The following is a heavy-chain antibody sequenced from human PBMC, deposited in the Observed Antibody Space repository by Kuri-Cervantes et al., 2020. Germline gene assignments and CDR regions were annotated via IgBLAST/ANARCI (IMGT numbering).Heavy chain of an antibody. CDR1: GFTFSSYA. CDR3: ARSALKLRGCVSY. V-gene: IGHV3-30-3*01. D-gene: IGHD4-23*01. CDR2: ISYDGSNK. J-gene: IGHJ4*02. Sequence: GESLKISCAASGFTFSSYAMHWVRQAPGKGLEWVAVISYDGSNKYYADSVKGRFTISRDNSKNTLYLQMNSLRAEDTAVYYCARSALKLRGCVSYWDQGTLVTVSS.